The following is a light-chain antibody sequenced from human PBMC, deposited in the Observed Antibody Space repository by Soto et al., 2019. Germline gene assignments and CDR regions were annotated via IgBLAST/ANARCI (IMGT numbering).Light chain of an antibody. CDR3: GT. V-gene: IGKV3-20*01. CDR2: GAS. J-gene: IGKJ1*01. CDR1: QSVSSSY. Sequence: EIVLTQSPGTLSLSPGERATLSCRASQSVSSSYLAWYQQKPGQAPRLLIYGASSRATGIPDRFSGSGSGTDFTLTISRLEPEDFAEYYSGTFGQGTKVEIK.